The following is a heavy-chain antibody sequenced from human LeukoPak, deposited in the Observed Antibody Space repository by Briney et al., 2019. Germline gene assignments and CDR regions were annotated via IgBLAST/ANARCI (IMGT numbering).Heavy chain of an antibody. Sequence: GESLRLSCGVSGFTFSSYAMSWVRQAPGKGLEWVSAISGSGGSTYYADSVKGRFTISRDNSKNTLYLQMNSLRAEDTAVYYCAKDPLYDFWSGPYYYYGMDVWGQGTTVTVSS. CDR3: AKDPLYDFWSGPYYYYGMDV. CDR2: ISGSGGST. CDR1: GFTFSSYA. V-gene: IGHV3-23*01. D-gene: IGHD3-3*01. J-gene: IGHJ6*02.